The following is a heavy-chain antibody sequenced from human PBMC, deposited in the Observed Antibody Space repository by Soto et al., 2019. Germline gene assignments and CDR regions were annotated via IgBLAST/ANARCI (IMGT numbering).Heavy chain of an antibody. J-gene: IGHJ4*02. CDR1: GGSINSDDW. Sequence: QVQLQESGPGLVNPSGTLSLTCAVSGGSINSDDWWNWVRQPPGKGLEWIGVIYHGGNINYNPSLKNRVTILLDKFKNQCSLEVSSLTATGTAVYYCARDHQFGNSGSFDYWGQGLLVTVSS. CDR3: ARDHQFGNSGSFDY. CDR2: IYHGGNI. V-gene: IGHV4-4*02. D-gene: IGHD3-16*01.